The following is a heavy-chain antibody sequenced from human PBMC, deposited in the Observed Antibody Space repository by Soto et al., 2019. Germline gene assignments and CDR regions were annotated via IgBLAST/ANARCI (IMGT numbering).Heavy chain of an antibody. V-gene: IGHV4-59*01. Sequence: PSETLSLTCTVSGGSISRYYWSWIRQPPGKGLEWIGYIYYSGSTNYNPSLKSRVTISVDTSKNQVSLKLSAVPAADTAVDYCARGIPYYDFWSGPAENYYYYGMDVWGQGTTVTVS. J-gene: IGHJ6*02. CDR3: ARGIPYYDFWSGPAENYYYYGMDV. CDR1: GGSISRYY. D-gene: IGHD3-3*01. CDR2: IYYSGST.